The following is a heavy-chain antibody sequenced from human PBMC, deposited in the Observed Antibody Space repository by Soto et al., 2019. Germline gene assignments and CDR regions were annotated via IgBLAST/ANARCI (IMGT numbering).Heavy chain of an antibody. V-gene: IGHV1-18*04. CDR2: ISAYNGNT. D-gene: IGHD3-22*01. J-gene: IGHJ4*02. CDR3: ARDLGYYYDSSGYYWAGRGEVDY. CDR1: GYTFTSYG. Sequence: QVQLVQSGAEVKKPGASVKVSCKASGYTFTSYGISWVRQAPGQGLEWMGWISAYNGNTNYAQKLQGRVTMTTDTSTRTAYMELRRLRSDDTAVYYCARDLGYYYDSSGYYWAGRGEVDYWGQGTLVTVSS.